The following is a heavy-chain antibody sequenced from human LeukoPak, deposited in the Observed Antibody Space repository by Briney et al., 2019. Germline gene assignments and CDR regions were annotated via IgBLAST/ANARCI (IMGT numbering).Heavy chain of an antibody. J-gene: IGHJ4*02. CDR3: ARALAGLGSLDY. V-gene: IGHV1-46*01. Sequence: ASVKVSCKASGYTFTSYYMHWVRQAPGQWLEWMGIINPSGGSTSYAQKFQGRVTMTRDTSTSTVYMELSSLRSEDTAVYYCARALAGLGSLDYWGQGTLVTVSS. CDR1: GYTFTSYY. D-gene: IGHD2-15*01. CDR2: INPSGGST.